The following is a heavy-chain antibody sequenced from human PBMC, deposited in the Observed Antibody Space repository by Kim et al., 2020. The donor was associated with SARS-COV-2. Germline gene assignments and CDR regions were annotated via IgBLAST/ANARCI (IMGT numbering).Heavy chain of an antibody. D-gene: IGHD3-22*01. V-gene: IGHV4-59*01. Sequence: NPSLKSRVTISVDTSKNQCSLKLSSVTAADTAVYYCAREGEDSSGYYYGYWGQGTLVTVSS. CDR3: AREGEDSSGYYYGY. J-gene: IGHJ4*02.